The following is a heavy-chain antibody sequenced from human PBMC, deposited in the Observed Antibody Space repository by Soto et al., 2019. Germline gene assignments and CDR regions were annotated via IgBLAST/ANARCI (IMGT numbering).Heavy chain of an antibody. CDR2: VHHSWGS. J-gene: IGHJ6*02. D-gene: IGHD3-10*01. Sequence: QVQLQESGPGLVKPSETLSLSCTVSNGSISNYYGSWIRQPPGKGMEWIGYVHHSWGSFYNPSLQGRVAISLATTMGQFSLNLSSVTAPGAAVYYCARQGFGALHGVVDVWGQGITVTVSS. CDR3: ARQGFGALHGVVDV. CDR1: NGSISNYY. V-gene: IGHV4-59*08.